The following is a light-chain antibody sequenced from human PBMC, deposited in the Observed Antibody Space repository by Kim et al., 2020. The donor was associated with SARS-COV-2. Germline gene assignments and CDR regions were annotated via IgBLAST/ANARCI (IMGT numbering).Light chain of an antibody. CDR2: RAS. CDR1: QRHGNTP. V-gene: IGKV3-20*01. J-gene: IGKJ2*03. Sequence: SGDSAPLYCRASQRHGNTPLAWYQQKPGQAPRLLIYRASNRAAGIPDRFSGTGSGTDFTLTINRLEPEDFAVYYCQQFGSSPLYSFSQGTKLEI. CDR3: QQFGSSPLYS.